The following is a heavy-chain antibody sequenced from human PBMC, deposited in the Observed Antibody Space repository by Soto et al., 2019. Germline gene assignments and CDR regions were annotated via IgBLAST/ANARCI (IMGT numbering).Heavy chain of an antibody. J-gene: IGHJ4*02. V-gene: IGHV4-39*01. CDR1: GGSISSSSYY. D-gene: IGHD3-3*01. Sequence: PSETLSLTCTVSGGSISSSSYYWGWIRQPPGKGLEWIGSIYYSGSTYYNPSLKSRVTISVDTSKNQFSLKLSSVTAADTAVYYCARRNHFGVVSYWGQGTLVTVSS. CDR3: ARRNHFGVVSY. CDR2: IYYSGST.